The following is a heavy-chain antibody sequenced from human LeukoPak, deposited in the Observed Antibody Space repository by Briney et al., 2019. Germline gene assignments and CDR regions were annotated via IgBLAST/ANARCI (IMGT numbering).Heavy chain of an antibody. V-gene: IGHV3-23*01. J-gene: IGHJ4*02. CDR1: GFIFSHHG. CDR2: IRADAVTT. CDR3: VKDDGWVQYAN. Sequence: GGSLRLSCATSGFIFSHHGMNWVRQAPGKGLEWVSGIRADAVTTYYADSVKGRFIISRDNSKNTVYLQMDSLSAEDAAVYYCVKDDGWVQYANWGQGTLVTVSS. D-gene: IGHD5-24*01.